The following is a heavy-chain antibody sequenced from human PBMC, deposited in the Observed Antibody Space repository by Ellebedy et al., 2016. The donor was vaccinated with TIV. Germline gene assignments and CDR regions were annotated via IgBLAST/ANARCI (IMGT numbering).Heavy chain of an antibody. CDR3: ASVTYSTFSPFDY. J-gene: IGHJ4*02. CDR2: INPDSGDT. Sequence: ASVKVSXXASGYTFTAYHIHWMRLAPGQGLEWMGWINPDSGDTFYAQKFLARVTMTSDTSINTARMELSSLRLDDSATYYCASVTYSTFSPFDYWGQGTLVTVSS. CDR1: GYTFTAYH. V-gene: IGHV1-2*02. D-gene: IGHD3-3*02.